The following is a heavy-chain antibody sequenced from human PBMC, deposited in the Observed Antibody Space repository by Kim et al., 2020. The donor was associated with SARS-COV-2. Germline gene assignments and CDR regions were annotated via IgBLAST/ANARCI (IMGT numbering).Heavy chain of an antibody. Sequence: ASVKVSCKASGYTFTGYYMHWVRQAPGQGLEWMGRINPNSGGTNYAQKFQGRVTMTRDTSISTAYMELSRLRSDDTAVYYCARDRNTIFGVVFIPDRFAMDVWGQGTTLTVPS. CDR3: ARDRNTIFGVVFIPDRFAMDV. CDR2: INPNSGGT. CDR1: GYTFTGYY. V-gene: IGHV1-2*06. D-gene: IGHD3-3*01. J-gene: IGHJ6*02.